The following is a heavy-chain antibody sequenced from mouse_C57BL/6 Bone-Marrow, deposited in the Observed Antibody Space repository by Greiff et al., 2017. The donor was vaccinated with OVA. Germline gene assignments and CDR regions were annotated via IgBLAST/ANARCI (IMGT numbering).Heavy chain of an antibody. D-gene: IGHD1-1*01. J-gene: IGHJ3*01. CDR3: AREKTYYYGSNAY. V-gene: IGHV1-81*01. CDR1: GYTFTSYG. CDR2: IYPRSGNT. Sequence: QVQLQQSGAELARPGASVKLSCKASGYTFTSYGISWVKQRTGQGLEWIGEIYPRSGNTYYNEKFKGKATLTADKSSSTAYMELRSLTSEDSAVYFCAREKTYYYGSNAYWGQGTLVTVSA.